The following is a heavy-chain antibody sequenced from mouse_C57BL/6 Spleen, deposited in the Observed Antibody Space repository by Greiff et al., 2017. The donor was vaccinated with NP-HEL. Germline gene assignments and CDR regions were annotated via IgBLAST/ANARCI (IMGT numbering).Heavy chain of an antibody. Sequence: EVKLMESGGGLVQPGGSLKLSCAASGFTFSDYYMYWVRQTPEKRLEWVAYISNGGGSTYYPDTVKGRFTISRDNAKNTLFRQMSRLKAEDTAMYYCARQDYGSSYDAMDYWGQGTSVTGSS. CDR3: ARQDYGSSYDAMDY. D-gene: IGHD1-1*01. J-gene: IGHJ4*01. CDR2: ISNGGGST. CDR1: GFTFSDYY. V-gene: IGHV5-12*01.